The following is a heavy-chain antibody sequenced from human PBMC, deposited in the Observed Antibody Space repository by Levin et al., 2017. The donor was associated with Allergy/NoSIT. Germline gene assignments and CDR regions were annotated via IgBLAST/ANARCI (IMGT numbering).Heavy chain of an antibody. CDR2: IYPGDSET. CDR1: GYRFSSYW. Sequence: GGSVKVSCEGSGYRFSSYWIGWVRQMPGKGLEWMGIIYPGDSETAYSPSFQGQVTISADKSISTAYLQWSSLKASDTAIYYCARHFYGATTQTHFDYWGQGTLVTVSS. V-gene: IGHV5-51*01. J-gene: IGHJ4*02. CDR3: ARHFYGATTQTHFDY. D-gene: IGHD4-11*01.